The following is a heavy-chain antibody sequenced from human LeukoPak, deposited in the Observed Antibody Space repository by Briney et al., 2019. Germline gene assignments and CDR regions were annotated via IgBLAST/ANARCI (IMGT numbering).Heavy chain of an antibody. V-gene: IGHV3-30*07. Sequence: GGSLRLSCPASGFTFSSYAMHWVRQAPAKGLEWVAVISYDGSNKYYADSVKGRFTISRDNSRNTLYLQMNSLRAEDTAVYYCSIRIAASDFDYWGQGTLVTVSS. CDR2: ISYDGSNK. J-gene: IGHJ4*02. CDR3: SIRIAASDFDY. CDR1: GFTFSSYA. D-gene: IGHD6-13*01.